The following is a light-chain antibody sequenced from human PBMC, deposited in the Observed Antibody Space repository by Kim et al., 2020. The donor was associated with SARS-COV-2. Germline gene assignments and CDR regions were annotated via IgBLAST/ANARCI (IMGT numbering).Light chain of an antibody. CDR3: QQANTFLPLS. CDR2: GAS. CDR1: QGIITW. J-gene: IGKJ4*01. Sequence: DIQMTQSPSSVSASVGDRVNITCRASQGIITWLAWYQQKPGKAPKLLIHGASTLQSGIPSRFSGSGSETDFTLTFSSLQPEEFGTYYCQQANTFLPLSFGGGTKLEI. V-gene: IGKV1D-12*01.